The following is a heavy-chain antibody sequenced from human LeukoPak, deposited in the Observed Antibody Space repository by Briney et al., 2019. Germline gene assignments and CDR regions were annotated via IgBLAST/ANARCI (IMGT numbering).Heavy chain of an antibody. CDR1: GFSFSDYY. J-gene: IGHJ2*01. CDR2: IGTSSGYT. D-gene: IGHD5-18*01. V-gene: IGHV3-11*06. Sequence: GGSLRLSCAASGFSFSDYYMSWIRQAPGKGLEWASDIGTSSGYTKYADSVKGRFTISRDNAKNSLYLQMNSLRAEDTAVYYCARDRGYSYGPDWYLDLWGRGTLVTVSS. CDR3: ARDRGYSYGPDWYLDL.